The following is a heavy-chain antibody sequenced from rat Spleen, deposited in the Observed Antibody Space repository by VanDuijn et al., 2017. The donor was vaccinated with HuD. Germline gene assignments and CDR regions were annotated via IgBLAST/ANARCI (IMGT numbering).Heavy chain of an antibody. CDR3: GSQGGGFAS. CDR2: ITTDGGTT. CDR1: GFTFSSYW. D-gene: IGHD3-1*01. Sequence: EVQLVETGGGLVQPGRSLKLSCVASGFTFSSYWMYWIRQAPGKGLEWVSSITTDGGTTYYPDSVKGRFTISRDNAENTVYLQMNSLRSEDTATYYCGSQGGGFASWGQGTLVTVSS. J-gene: IGHJ3*01. V-gene: IGHV5-58*01.